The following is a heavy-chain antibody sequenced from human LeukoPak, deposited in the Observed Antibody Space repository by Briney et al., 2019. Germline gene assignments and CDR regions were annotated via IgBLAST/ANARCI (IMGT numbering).Heavy chain of an antibody. CDR2: ISAYNGNT. CDR1: GYTFTSYG. CDR3: ARGAWALPYFDY. V-gene: IGHV1-18*01. D-gene: IGHD7-27*01. Sequence: ASVTVSCTASGYTFTSYGISWVRQAPGQGLEWMGWISAYNGNTNYAQKLQGRVTMTTDTSTSTAYMELRSLRSDDTAVYYCARGAWALPYFDYWGQGTLVTVSS. J-gene: IGHJ4*02.